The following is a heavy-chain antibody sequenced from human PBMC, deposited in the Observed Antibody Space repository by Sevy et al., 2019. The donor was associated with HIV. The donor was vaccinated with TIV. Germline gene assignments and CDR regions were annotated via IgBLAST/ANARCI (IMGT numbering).Heavy chain of an antibody. Sequence: GGSLRLSCTASVFTFGDYARSWFRQASGRGLEWVGFIRSETYGETTEYAASVKGRFTVSRDDSKSIVYLQMNSLKTEDTAVYYCTRRASRVYGDHLNLYWGQGTLVTVSS. CDR3: TRRASRVYGDHLNLY. V-gene: IGHV3-49*03. D-gene: IGHD2-21*02. CDR1: VFTFGDYA. CDR2: IRSETYGETT. J-gene: IGHJ4*02.